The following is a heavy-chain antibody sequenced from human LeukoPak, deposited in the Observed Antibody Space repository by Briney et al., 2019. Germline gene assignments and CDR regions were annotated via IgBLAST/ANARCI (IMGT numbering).Heavy chain of an antibody. J-gene: IGHJ6*02. CDR2: IYYSGST. D-gene: IGHD3-22*01. CDR3: ARDRYTYYYDSSGYPEGMDV. Sequence: SETLSLTCTVSGGSISSGDYYWSWIRQPPGKGLEWIGYIYYSGSTYYNPSLKSRVTISVDTSKNQFSLKLSSVTAADTAVYYCARDRYTYYYDSSGYPEGMDVWGQGTTVTVSS. CDR1: GGSISSGDYY. V-gene: IGHV4-30-4*01.